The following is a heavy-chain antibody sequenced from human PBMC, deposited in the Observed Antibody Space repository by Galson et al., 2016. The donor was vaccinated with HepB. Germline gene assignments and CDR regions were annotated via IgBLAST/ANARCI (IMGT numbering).Heavy chain of an antibody. CDR2: TYYTRST. Sequence: SETLSLTCTVSGDSVSSNGYHWSWIRQPAGKGLEWMGHTYYTRSTSYNPSLRSRATILIDTSRNQFSLTLSSVTAADTAVYYCTTYLVGHGGTGYWGQGTLVTVSS. V-gene: IGHV4-61*08. CDR1: GDSVSSNGYH. D-gene: IGHD3-16*01. CDR3: TTYLVGHGGTGY. J-gene: IGHJ4*02.